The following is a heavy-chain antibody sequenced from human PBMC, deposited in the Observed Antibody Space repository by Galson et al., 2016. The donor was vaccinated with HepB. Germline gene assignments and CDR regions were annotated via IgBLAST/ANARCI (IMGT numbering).Heavy chain of an antibody. CDR3: ASSIATVWSYDY. CDR2: IKPDGSQK. CDR1: GFTFGSYA. V-gene: IGHV3-7*03. D-gene: IGHD6-13*01. Sequence: SLRLSCAASGFTFGSYAMSWVRQAPGKGLDWVAIIKPDGSQKYYVDSARGRFTISRDNAQNSLFLQMDSLQAEDTAMYYCASSIATVWSYDYWGQGTRVTVSS. J-gene: IGHJ4*02.